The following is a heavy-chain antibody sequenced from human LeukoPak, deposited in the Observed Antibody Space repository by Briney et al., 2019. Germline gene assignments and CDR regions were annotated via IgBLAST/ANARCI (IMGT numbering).Heavy chain of an antibody. CDR3: ARHRLWFGESDMDV. J-gene: IGHJ6*03. Sequence: SETLSLTCTVSGGSISSSSYYWGWIRQPPGKGLEWIGSIYYSGSTYYNPSLKSRVTISVDTSKNQFSLKLSSVTAADTAAYYCARHRLWFGESDMDVWGKGTTVTISS. CDR1: GGSISSSSYY. V-gene: IGHV4-39*07. D-gene: IGHD3-10*01. CDR2: IYYSGST.